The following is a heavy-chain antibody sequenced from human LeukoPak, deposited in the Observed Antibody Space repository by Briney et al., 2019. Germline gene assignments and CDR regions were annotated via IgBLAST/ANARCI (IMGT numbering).Heavy chain of an antibody. CDR3: ARLLFREALGLNFDY. D-gene: IGHD2/OR15-2a*01. CDR2: ISYDGSNK. V-gene: IGHV3-30-3*01. CDR1: GFTFSSYA. Sequence: PGGSLRLSCAASGFTFSSYAMHWVRQAPGKGLEWVAVISYDGSNKYYADSVKGRFTISRDNSKNTLYLQMNSLRAEDTAVYYCARLLFREALGLNFDYWGQGTLVTVSS. J-gene: IGHJ4*02.